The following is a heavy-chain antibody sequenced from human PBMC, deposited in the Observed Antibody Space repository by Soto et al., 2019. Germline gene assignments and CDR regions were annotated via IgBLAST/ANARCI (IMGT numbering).Heavy chain of an antibody. CDR2: IYHSGST. Sequence: QVQLQESGPGLVKPSGTLSLTCAVSGGSISSSNWWSWVRQPPGKGLEWIGEIYHSGSTNYNPSLKSRVTISVDKSKNQSSLKLSSVTAADTAVYYCARDRKWIQLDYYYGMDVWGQGTTVTVSS. D-gene: IGHD1-1*01. J-gene: IGHJ6*02. CDR1: GGSISSSNW. V-gene: IGHV4-4*02. CDR3: ARDRKWIQLDYYYGMDV.